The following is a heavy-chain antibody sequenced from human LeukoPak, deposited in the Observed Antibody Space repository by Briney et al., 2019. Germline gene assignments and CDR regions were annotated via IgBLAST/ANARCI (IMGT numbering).Heavy chain of an antibody. CDR3: ARVMPYSGSYYASPVGVVPQYFDY. Sequence: KASETLSLTCAVYGGSFSGYYWSWIRQPPGKGLEWLGEINHSGSTNYNPSLKSRVTISVDTSKNQFSLKLSSVTAADTAVYYCARVMPYSGSYYASPVGVVPQYFDYWGQGTLVTVSS. CDR2: INHSGST. J-gene: IGHJ4*02. D-gene: IGHD1-26*01. CDR1: GGSFSGYY. V-gene: IGHV4-34*01.